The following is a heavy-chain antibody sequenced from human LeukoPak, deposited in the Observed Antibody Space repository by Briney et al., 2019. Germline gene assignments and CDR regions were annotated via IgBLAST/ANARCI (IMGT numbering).Heavy chain of an antibody. CDR3: ARVASAPGYSNIFDTRGPIQNHYYYMDV. J-gene: IGHJ6*03. CDR1: GLTFSYYS. Sequence: PGGSLRLSCADSGLTFSYYSMNWVRQAPGKGLEWVSYINSRGSTIYNADSVKGRFTISRDNDKSSLFLQMNSLRVEDTAVYYCARVASAPGYSNIFDTRGPIQNHYYYMDVWGKGTTVTVSS. D-gene: IGHD6-13*01. V-gene: IGHV3-48*01. CDR2: INSRGSTI.